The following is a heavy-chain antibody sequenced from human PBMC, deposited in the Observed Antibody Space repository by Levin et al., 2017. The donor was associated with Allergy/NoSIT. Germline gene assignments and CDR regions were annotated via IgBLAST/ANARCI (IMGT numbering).Heavy chain of an antibody. CDR2: ISSGDSHS. CDR3: ARGRWFGALVPADPFDL. CDR1: GFTFSEYY. D-gene: IGHD3-10*01. V-gene: IGHV3-11*05. Sequence: AASGFTFSEYYMNWVRQAPGKGMEGISYISSGDSHSTSSSFFKGRFTISRDNAKNSLYLQMNTLRAEDTAVYYWARGRWFGALVPADPFDLWGQGTMVTVSS. J-gene: IGHJ3*01.